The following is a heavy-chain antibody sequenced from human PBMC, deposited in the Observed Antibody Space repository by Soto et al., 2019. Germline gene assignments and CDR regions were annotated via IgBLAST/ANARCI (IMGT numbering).Heavy chain of an antibody. CDR1: GYTFTGYY. CDR2: INPNSGGT. J-gene: IGHJ4*02. Sequence: ASVKVPCKASGYTFTGYYMHWVRQAPGQGLEWMGWINPNSGGTNYAQKFQGRVTMTRDTSISTAYMELSRLRSDDTAVYYCARDRSHYDILTGYDYWGQGTLVTVSS. D-gene: IGHD3-9*01. CDR3: ARDRSHYDILTGYDY. V-gene: IGHV1-2*02.